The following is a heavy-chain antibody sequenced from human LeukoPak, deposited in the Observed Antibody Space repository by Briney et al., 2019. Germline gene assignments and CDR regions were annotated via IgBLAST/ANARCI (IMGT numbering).Heavy chain of an antibody. D-gene: IGHD6-19*01. J-gene: IGHJ6*02. Sequence: SETLTLTCTVSGGSISSSSYYWSWIRQPPGKGLEWIGYIYYSGSTNYNPSLKSRVTISVDTSKNQFSLKLSSVTAADTAVYYCARGYASSSGWDYYGIDVWGQGTTVTVSS. CDR2: IYYSGST. V-gene: IGHV4-61*01. CDR3: ARGYASSSGWDYYGIDV. CDR1: GGSISSSSYY.